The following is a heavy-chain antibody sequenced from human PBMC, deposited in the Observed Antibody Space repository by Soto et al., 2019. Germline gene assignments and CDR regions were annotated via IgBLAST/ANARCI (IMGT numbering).Heavy chain of an antibody. CDR3: ARGGIAVAGGDDYYYYGMDV. CDR2: IYHSGST. CDR1: GGSISSSNW. V-gene: IGHV4-4*02. J-gene: IGHJ6*02. D-gene: IGHD6-19*01. Sequence: SETLSLTCAVSGGSISSSNWWSWVRQPPGKGLEWIGEIYHSGSTNYNPSLKSRVTISVDKSKNQFSLKLSSVTAADTAVYYCARGGIAVAGGDDYYYYGMDVWGQGTTVTVSS.